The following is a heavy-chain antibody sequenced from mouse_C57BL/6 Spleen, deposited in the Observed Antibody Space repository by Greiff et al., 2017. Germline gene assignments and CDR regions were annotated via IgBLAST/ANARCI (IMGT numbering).Heavy chain of an antibody. V-gene: IGHV5-17*01. CDR3: ARGGNYQFDY. J-gene: IGHJ2*01. CDR1: GFTFSDYG. CDR2: ISSGSSTI. Sequence: EVQLVESGGGLVKPGGSLKLSCAASGFTFSDYGMHWVRQAPEKGLEWVAYISSGSSTIYYADTVKGRFTISRDNAKNTLFLQMTSLMSEDTAMYYCARGGNYQFDYWGQGTTLTVSS. D-gene: IGHD2-1*01.